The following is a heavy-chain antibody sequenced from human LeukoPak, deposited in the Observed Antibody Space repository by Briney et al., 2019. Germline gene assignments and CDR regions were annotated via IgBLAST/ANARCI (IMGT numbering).Heavy chain of an antibody. CDR2: ISDSSFYI. CDR1: GFTFSSYS. D-gene: IGHD2-2*01. Sequence: GGSLRLSCAASGFTFSSYSMSWVRQAPGKGLEWVSSISDSSFYIYYADSVEGRFTISRDNAKNSLYLQMNSLRAEDTAVYHCARVSSGPSSPFDYWGQGTLVTVSS. CDR3: ARVSSGPSSPFDY. J-gene: IGHJ4*02. V-gene: IGHV3-21*01.